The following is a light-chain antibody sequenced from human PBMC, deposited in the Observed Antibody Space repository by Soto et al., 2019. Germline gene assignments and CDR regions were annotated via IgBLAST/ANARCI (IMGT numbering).Light chain of an antibody. CDR3: QQTTTFPLT. J-gene: IGKJ4*01. CDR2: TAS. CDR1: QGVSTW. V-gene: IGKV1D-12*01. Sequence: DIQMTQSPSSVSASVGDRVTITCRASQGVSTWLAWYQQKPGKAPNLLIYTASSLQSGVPSRFSGSGSRTDCTLTISSLQPEDFATYYCQQTTTFPLTFGGGTKVEI.